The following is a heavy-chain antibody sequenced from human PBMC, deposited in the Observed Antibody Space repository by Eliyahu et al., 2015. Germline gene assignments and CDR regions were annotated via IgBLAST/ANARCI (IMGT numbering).Heavy chain of an antibody. CDR2: IYWDDDK. CDR1: GFSLXXSGVG. V-gene: IGHV2-5*02. D-gene: IGHD6-19*01. Sequence: QITLKESGPTLVKPTXTLTLTCTFXGFSLXXSGVGVGWIRQPPGKAXEWXALIYWDDDKRYSPSLKSRLTITKDTSKNQVVLTMTNMDPVDTATYYCAHRQRSSGRSRAFDIWGQGTMVTVSS. J-gene: IGHJ3*02. CDR3: AHRQRSSGRSRAFDI.